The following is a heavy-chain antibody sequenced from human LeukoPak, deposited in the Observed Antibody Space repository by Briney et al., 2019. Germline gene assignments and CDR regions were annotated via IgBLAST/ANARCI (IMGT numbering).Heavy chain of an antibody. CDR1: GFTFRSYA. CDR3: AKLVPLYWYFDL. CDR2: IGDSGGST. D-gene: IGHD6-13*01. V-gene: IGHV3-23*01. J-gene: IGHJ2*01. Sequence: GGSLRLSCAAPGFTFRSYAMSWVRQAPGKGLEWVSVIGDSGGSTYYADSVKGRFTISRDNSKNTLYLQMNTLRAEDTALYYCAKLVPLYWYFDLWGRGTLVTVSS.